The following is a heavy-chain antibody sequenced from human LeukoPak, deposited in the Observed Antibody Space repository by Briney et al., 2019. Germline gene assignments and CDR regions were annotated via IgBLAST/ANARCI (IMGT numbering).Heavy chain of an antibody. CDR2: TYYKSKWFN. V-gene: IGHV6-1*01. CDR3: RGTSSSWILDY. D-gene: IGHD6-13*01. CDR1: GDSASINS. Sequence: PSQTLSLTCAISGDSASINSWNWIRQSPSRGLEWLGRTYYKSKWFNDYAVSMEGRITINPDTSKNQFSLKLSSVTAADTAVYYCRGTSSSWILDYWGQGTLVTVSS. J-gene: IGHJ4*02.